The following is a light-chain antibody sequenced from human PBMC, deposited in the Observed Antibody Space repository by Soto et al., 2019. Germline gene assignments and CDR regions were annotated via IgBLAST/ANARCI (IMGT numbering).Light chain of an antibody. CDR3: QNYYKAPWT. Sequence: DIQMAQSPSSLSASVGDRATITCRASRGIYTHLAWYQQKPGNAPKLLIYGASTLQTGVPSRFSASGSGTDFFLTIRGLQSLDVGTCFCQNYYKAPWTFGQGTRV. J-gene: IGKJ1*01. V-gene: IGKV1-27*01. CDR2: GAS. CDR1: RGIYTH.